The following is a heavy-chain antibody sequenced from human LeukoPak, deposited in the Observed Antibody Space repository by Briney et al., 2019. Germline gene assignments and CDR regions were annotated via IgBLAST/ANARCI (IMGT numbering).Heavy chain of an antibody. CDR1: YGSISRSSNY. CDR3: ARHMTTVTTRGFDY. Sequence: SETLSLTCSVSYGSISRSSNYWGWIRQPPGKGLEWIGSVSYSGTTYYNPSLQSRVTISVDTSKNQFSLILNSVTAADTAVYYCARHMTTVTTRGFDYWGQGILVTVSS. J-gene: IGHJ4*02. V-gene: IGHV4-39*01. CDR2: VSYSGTT. D-gene: IGHD4-17*01.